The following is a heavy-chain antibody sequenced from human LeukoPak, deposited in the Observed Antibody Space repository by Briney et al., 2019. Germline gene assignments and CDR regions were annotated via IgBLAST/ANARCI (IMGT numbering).Heavy chain of an antibody. CDR2: ISGDGRNI. V-gene: IGHV3-74*01. Sequence: PGGSLRLSCVASGFTFSSYWMHWVRQDPRKGLVWVSRISGDGRNINYADSVRGRFTISRDNAKNTLYLQMNSLRAEDTAVYYCARAYPNYYCSSTSCYKTDSFDYWGQGTLVTVSS. CDR3: ARAYPNYYCSSTSCYKTDSFDY. D-gene: IGHD2-2*02. J-gene: IGHJ4*02. CDR1: GFTFSSYW.